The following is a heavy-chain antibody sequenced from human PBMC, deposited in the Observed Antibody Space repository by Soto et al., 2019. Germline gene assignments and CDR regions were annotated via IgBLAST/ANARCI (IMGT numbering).Heavy chain of an antibody. J-gene: IGHJ4*02. CDR3: EQSRGAGGQFDY. D-gene: IGHD2-15*01. CDR1: GFTFSSYA. V-gene: IGHV3-23*01. Sequence: VGSLRLSWAASGFTFSSYAMGWVRQGPGKELEWVAVVSIGGSTHYADSVRGRFTISRDNSKNTLSLQMNSLTAEDTAVYFCEQSRGAGGQFDYWGQGALVTVSS. CDR2: VSIGGST.